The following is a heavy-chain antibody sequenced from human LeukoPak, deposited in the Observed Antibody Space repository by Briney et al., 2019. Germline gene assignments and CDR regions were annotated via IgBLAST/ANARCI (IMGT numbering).Heavy chain of an antibody. D-gene: IGHD3-10*01. Sequence: PSETLSLTCAVYGGSFSGYYWSWIRQPPGKGLEWIGEINHSGSTNYNPSLKSRVTISVDTSKNQFSLKLSSVTAADTAVYYCARVRSYGSGSYYDYWGQGTLVTVSS. CDR3: ARVRSYGSGSYYDY. J-gene: IGHJ4*02. CDR1: GGSFSGYY. V-gene: IGHV4-34*01. CDR2: INHSGST.